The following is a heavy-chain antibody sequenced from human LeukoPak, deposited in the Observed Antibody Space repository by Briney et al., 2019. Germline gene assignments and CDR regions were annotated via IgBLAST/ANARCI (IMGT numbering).Heavy chain of an antibody. CDR1: GGTFSSYA. J-gene: IGHJ4*02. CDR3: ARDLGEQRATFNY. Sequence: GASVRVSCKASGGTFSSYAISWVRQAPGQGLEWMGGIIPIFGTANYTQKFQGRVTITADESTSTAYMELSSLRSEDTAVYYCARDLGEQRATFNYWGQGTLVTVSS. CDR2: IIPIFGTA. V-gene: IGHV1-69*13. D-gene: IGHD3-16*01.